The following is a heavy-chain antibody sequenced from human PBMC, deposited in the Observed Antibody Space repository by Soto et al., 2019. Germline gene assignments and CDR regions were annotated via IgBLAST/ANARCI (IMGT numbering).Heavy chain of an antibody. CDR2: IHRGGST. D-gene: IGHD6-13*01. CDR1: GGSISNDNW. J-gene: IGHJ5*02. Sequence: QVQLQESGPGLVKPSGTLSLTCTVSGGSISNDNWWSWVRQSPGKGLEWIGEIHRGGSTNYNPSLKSRVTRSMDKSKNQFSLNLTSVTAADTAVYYCASLGGSWPPWGQGTLVTVSS. CDR3: ASLGGSWPP. V-gene: IGHV4-4*02.